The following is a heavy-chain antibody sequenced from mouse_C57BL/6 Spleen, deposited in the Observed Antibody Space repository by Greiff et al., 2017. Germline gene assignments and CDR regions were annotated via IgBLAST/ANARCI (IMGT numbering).Heavy chain of an antibody. V-gene: IGHV1-53*01. CDR3: ARRAITTVVATPFAY. J-gene: IGHJ3*01. CDR2: INPSNGGT. CDR1: GYTFTSSW. Sequence: QVQLQQPGTELVKPGASVKLSCKASGYTFTSSWMHWVKQRPGQGLAWIGNINPSNGGTNYNEKFKSKATLTVDKSSSTAYMQLSSLTSEDSAVYYCARRAITTVVATPFAYWGQGTLVTVSA. D-gene: IGHD1-1*01.